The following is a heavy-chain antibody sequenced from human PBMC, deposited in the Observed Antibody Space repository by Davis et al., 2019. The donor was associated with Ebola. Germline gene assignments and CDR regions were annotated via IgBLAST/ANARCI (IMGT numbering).Heavy chain of an antibody. Sequence: SETLSLTCTVSGGSISSYYWSWIRQPPGKGLEWIGYIYYSGSTTYNPSLKSRVTTSVDTSKNQFSLKLSSVTAADTAVYYCARGVPHRRDGYTRPYLPAAFDIWGQGTMVTVSS. CDR3: ARGVPHRRDGYTRPYLPAAFDI. D-gene: IGHD5-24*01. J-gene: IGHJ3*02. CDR1: GGSISSYY. V-gene: IGHV4-59*01. CDR2: IYYSGST.